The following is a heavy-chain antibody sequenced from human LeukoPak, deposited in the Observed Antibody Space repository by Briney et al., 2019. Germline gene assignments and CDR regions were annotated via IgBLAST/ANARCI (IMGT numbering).Heavy chain of an antibody. CDR2: ISDSGGST. J-gene: IGHJ4*02. D-gene: IGHD5-24*01. V-gene: IGHV3-23*01. Sequence: GGSLRLSCAASGLTFSNYAMSWVRQAPGKGLEWVSGISDSGGSTYYADSVKGRFIISRDNSKNTLYLQMNSLRAEDTAVYYCAKDFGDGYSFWGQGTLVTVSS. CDR1: GLTFSNYA. CDR3: AKDFGDGYSF.